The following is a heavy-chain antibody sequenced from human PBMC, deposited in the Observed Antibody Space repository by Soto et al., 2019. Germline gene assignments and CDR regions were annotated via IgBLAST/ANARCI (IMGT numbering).Heavy chain of an antibody. CDR2: IIPIFGTA. CDR3: ARDRVAAAVYYGMAV. V-gene: IGHV1-69*13. CDR1: GGTFSSYA. Sequence: SVKVSCKASGGTFSSYAISWVRQAPGQGLEWMGGIIPIFGTANYAQKFQGRVTITADESTSTAYMELSSLRSEDTAVYYCARDRVAAAVYYGMAVWGQGTTVTVSS. D-gene: IGHD6-13*01. J-gene: IGHJ6*02.